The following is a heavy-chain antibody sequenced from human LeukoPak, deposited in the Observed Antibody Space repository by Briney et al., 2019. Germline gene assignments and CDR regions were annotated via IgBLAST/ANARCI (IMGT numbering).Heavy chain of an antibody. CDR1: GASISSHY. D-gene: IGHD1-26*01. V-gene: IGHV4-59*08. Sequence: SETLSLTCTVSGASISSHYWSWIRQSPERGLEWFAFIYYSGNTNYNPSLKSRVTISVDTSKNQFSLKLSSVTAADTAIYYCARQGVAYSGSTSKRYYYGMDVWGQGTTVTVSS. CDR2: IYYSGNT. J-gene: IGHJ6*02. CDR3: ARQGVAYSGSTSKRYYYGMDV.